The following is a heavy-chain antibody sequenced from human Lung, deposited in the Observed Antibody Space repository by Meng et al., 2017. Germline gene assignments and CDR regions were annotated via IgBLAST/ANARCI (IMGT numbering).Heavy chain of an antibody. CDR1: GFTFSSYN. Sequence: GESLKISCAASGFTFSSYNMHWVRQTPGEGLVCVSRINTDASSTTYADSVKGRFTISRDDAKNTVYLQMNSLRAEDTAVYYCARDADWVIFDHWGQGALVTVSS. CDR2: INTDASST. J-gene: IGHJ4*02. D-gene: IGHD3-9*01. V-gene: IGHV3-74*03. CDR3: ARDADWVIFDH.